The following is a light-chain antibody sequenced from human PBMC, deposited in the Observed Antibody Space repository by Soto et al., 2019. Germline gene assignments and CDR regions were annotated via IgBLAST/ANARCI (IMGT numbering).Light chain of an antibody. CDR2: QDT. CDR1: KLGDKY. Sequence: SYELTQPPSLSVSPGQTASITCSGDKLGDKYASWYQQKPGQSPVLVIYQDTKRPSGIPERFSGSNSGNTATLTISGTQAMDEADYYCQAWDSSTEVFGTGTKVTVL. V-gene: IGLV3-1*01. CDR3: QAWDSSTEV. J-gene: IGLJ1*01.